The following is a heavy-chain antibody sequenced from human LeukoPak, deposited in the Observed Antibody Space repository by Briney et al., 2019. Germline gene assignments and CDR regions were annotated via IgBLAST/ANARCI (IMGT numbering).Heavy chain of an antibody. J-gene: IGHJ3*02. D-gene: IGHD3-10*01. Sequence: GGSLRLSCAASGFTFSSYAMSWVRQAPGKGLEWVSAISGSGGSTYYADSVKGRFTISRDNSKNTLYLQMNSLRAEDTAVYYCAKSDRQLLWFGEWLNDAFDIWGQGTMVTVSS. CDR1: GFTFSSYA. CDR3: AKSDRQLLWFGEWLNDAFDI. CDR2: ISGSGGST. V-gene: IGHV3-23*01.